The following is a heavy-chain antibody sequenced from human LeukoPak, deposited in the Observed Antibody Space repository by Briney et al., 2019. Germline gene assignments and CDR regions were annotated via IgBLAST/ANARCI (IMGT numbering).Heavy chain of an antibody. D-gene: IGHD2-2*02. CDR2: INHSGST. V-gene: IGHV4-34*01. CDR1: GGSFSGYY. J-gene: IGHJ5*02. Sequence: SETLSLTCAVYGGSFSGYYWSWIRQPPGKGLEWIGEINHSGSTNYNPSLKSRVTISVDTSKNQFSLRLSSVTAADTAVYYCATGVVPAAIDWFDPWGQGTLVTVSS. CDR3: ATGVVPAAIDWFDP.